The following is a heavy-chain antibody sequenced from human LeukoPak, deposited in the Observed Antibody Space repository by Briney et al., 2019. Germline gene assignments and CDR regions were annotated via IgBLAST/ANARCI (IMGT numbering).Heavy chain of an antibody. CDR2: ISYDGSNK. D-gene: IGHD3-10*01. CDR3: AKAFYGSGPYYYGMDV. CDR1: GFTFSSYG. J-gene: IGHJ6*04. V-gene: IGHV3-30*18. Sequence: GGSLRLSCAASGFTFSSYGMHRVRQAPGKGLEWVAVISYDGSNKYYADSVKGRFTISRDNSKNTLYLQMNSLRAEDTAVYYCAKAFYGSGPYYYGMDVWGKGTTVTVSS.